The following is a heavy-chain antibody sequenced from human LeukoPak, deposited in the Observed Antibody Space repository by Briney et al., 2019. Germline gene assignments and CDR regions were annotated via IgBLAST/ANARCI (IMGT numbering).Heavy chain of an antibody. V-gene: IGHV1-18*01. J-gene: IGHJ4*02. Sequence: ASVKVSCKASGYTFTSYYMNWVRQAPGQVLEWMGWVSAYNGNKNYTHKLQGRVTITTGTSTSTAYMELRSLRSDDTAVYYCARDTGYYYGSGSYDYWGQGTLVTVSS. CDR3: ARDTGYYYGSGSYDY. CDR1: GYTFTSYY. D-gene: IGHD3-10*01. CDR2: VSAYNGNK.